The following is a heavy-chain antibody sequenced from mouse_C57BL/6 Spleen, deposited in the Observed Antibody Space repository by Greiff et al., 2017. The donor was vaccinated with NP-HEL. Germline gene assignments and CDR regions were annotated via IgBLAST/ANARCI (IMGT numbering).Heavy chain of an antibody. Sequence: VQLQESGAELARPGASVKLSCKASGYTFTSYGISWVKQRTGQGLEWIGEIYPRSGNTYYNEKFKGKATLTADKSSSTAYMELRSLTSEDSAVYFCARLGPISPVVDWYFDVWGTGTTVTVSS. D-gene: IGHD1-1*01. CDR1: GYTFTSYG. V-gene: IGHV1-81*01. J-gene: IGHJ1*03. CDR3: ARLGPISPVVDWYFDV. CDR2: IYPRSGNT.